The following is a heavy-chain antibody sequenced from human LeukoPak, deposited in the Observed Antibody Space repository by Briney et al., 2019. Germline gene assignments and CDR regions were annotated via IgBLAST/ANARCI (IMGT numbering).Heavy chain of an antibody. CDR3: ARHRPAKHYYDSSAYSPFGY. CDR1: GGTFSSYA. CDR2: IIPMFGTA. V-gene: IGHV1-69*13. Sequence: GASVKVSCKASGGTFSSYAWVRQAPGQGLEWMGGIIPMFGTAKYAQKFQGRVTITADESTSTAYMELSSLRSEDTAVYYCARHRPAKHYYDSSAYSPFGYWGQGTLVTVSS. J-gene: IGHJ4*02. D-gene: IGHD3-22*01.